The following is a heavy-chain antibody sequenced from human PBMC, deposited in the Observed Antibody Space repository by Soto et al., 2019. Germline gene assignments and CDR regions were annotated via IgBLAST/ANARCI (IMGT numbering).Heavy chain of an antibody. Sequence: QVQLQQWGAGLLKPSETLSLTCAVSGGSFSGYYWSWIRQPPGKGLEWIGEINHSGSTNYNPSIKSRVNRSADTSKNQFSRKLSSVTAADTAVYYCARGGDYRNRFDPCVQGTLDNGSS. J-gene: IGHJ5*02. CDR2: INHSGST. CDR3: ARGGDYRNRFDP. V-gene: IGHV4-34*01. D-gene: IGHD4-4*01. CDR1: GGSFSGYY.